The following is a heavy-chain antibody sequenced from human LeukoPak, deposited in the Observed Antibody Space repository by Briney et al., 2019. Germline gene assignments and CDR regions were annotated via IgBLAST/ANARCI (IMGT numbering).Heavy chain of an antibody. CDR3: ARGRSEDIVVVVAATDFDY. Sequence: SETLSLTGAVYGGSFSGYYWSWIRQPPGKGLEWIGEINHSGSTNYNPSLKSRVTISVDTSKNQFSLKLSSVTAADTAAYYCARGRSEDIVVVVAATDFDYWGQGTLVTVSS. CDR2: INHSGST. V-gene: IGHV4-34*01. D-gene: IGHD2-15*01. J-gene: IGHJ4*02. CDR1: GGSFSGYY.